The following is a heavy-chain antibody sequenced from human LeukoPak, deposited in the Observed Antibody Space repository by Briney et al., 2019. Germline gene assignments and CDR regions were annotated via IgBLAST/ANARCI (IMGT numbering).Heavy chain of an antibody. CDR1: GGSISSYY. J-gene: IGHJ4*02. D-gene: IGHD3-22*01. CDR2: IYYSGST. CDR3: AREELYYDSSGPLDY. V-gene: IGHV4-59*12. Sequence: SETLSLTCTVSGGSISSYYWSWIRQPPGKGLEWIGYIYYSGSTNYNPSLKSRVTISVDTSKNQFSLRLSSVTAADTAVYYCAREELYYDSSGPLDYWGQGTLVTVSS.